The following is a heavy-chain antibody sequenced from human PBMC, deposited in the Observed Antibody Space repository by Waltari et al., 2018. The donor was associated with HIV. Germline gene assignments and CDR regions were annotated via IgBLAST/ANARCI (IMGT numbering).Heavy chain of an antibody. CDR2: INPFSGGT. CDR3: AKTYYGPTSYYNVGAFDV. D-gene: IGHD3-10*01. Sequence: VQLVQSGAQVKEPGDSVKVSCRASGYNFNSFYLHWVRQDPGQGLQWVGFINPFSGGTNYAQKFRGRVTLTRDTSIDTSFMELTGLGSDDTAVYYCAKTYYGPTSYYNVGAFDVWGQGTMVSVSS. CDR1: GYNFNSFY. J-gene: IGHJ3*01. V-gene: IGHV1-2*02.